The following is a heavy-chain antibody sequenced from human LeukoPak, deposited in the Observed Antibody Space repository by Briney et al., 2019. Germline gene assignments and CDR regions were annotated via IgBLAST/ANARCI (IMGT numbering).Heavy chain of an antibody. V-gene: IGHV3-11*04. CDR2: ISSSGTAT. J-gene: IGHJ3*02. CDR3: ARPARSGIYYPDAFEN. CDR1: GFTFDDYY. Sequence: PGGSLRLSCTASGFTFDDYYITWVRQAPGKGLEGVAYISSSGTATYYADSVKGRFTISRDNAKNSLYLQMDSLKAEDTAMYCCARPARSGIYYPDAFENWGQGTMVTVSS. D-gene: IGHD3-10*01.